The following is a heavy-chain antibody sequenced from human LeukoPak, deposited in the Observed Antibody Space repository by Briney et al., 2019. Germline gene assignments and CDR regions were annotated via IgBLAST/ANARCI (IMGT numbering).Heavy chain of an antibody. D-gene: IGHD2-2*01. J-gene: IGHJ3*02. Sequence: GESLKISCKGSGYSFTSYWISWVRQMPGKGLEWMGRIDASDSYTNHSPSFQGHVTISADKSISTAYLQWSSLKASDTAMYYCARGGAVERYCSSTSCYWVDAFDIWGQGTMVTVSS. CDR2: IDASDSYT. CDR1: GYSFTSYW. V-gene: IGHV5-10-1*01. CDR3: ARGGAVERYCSSTSCYWVDAFDI.